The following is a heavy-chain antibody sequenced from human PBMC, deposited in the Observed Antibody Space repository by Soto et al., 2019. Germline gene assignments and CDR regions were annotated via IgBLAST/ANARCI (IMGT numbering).Heavy chain of an antibody. V-gene: IGHV4-30-4*02. CDR1: GDSLSRADYC. J-gene: IGHJ4*02. Sequence: GPGPSSETLSLTCTVSGDSLSRADYCWSWIRQAPGKGLEWIGYICYSGSTYHNPSLKSRTSMSVDTSKKQFSLTLTSVSAADTAVYYCAREESGLFDXWGQGRLVTVSS. CDR3: AREESGLFDX. D-gene: IGHD5-12*01. CDR2: ICYSGST.